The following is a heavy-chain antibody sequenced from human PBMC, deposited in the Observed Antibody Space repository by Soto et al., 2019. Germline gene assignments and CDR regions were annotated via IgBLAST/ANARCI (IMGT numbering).Heavy chain of an antibody. J-gene: IGHJ6*02. CDR3: ARLISKITMVRGVNSYYYGRDV. CDR2: IDPSDSYT. D-gene: IGHD3-10*01. CDR1: GYSFTSYW. Sequence: GESLKISCKVSGYSFTSYWISWVRQMPGKGLEWMGRIDPSDSYTNYSPSFQGHVTISADKSISTAYLQWSSLKASDTAMYYCARLISKITMVRGVNSYYYGRDVWGQGTTVTVSS. V-gene: IGHV5-10-1*01.